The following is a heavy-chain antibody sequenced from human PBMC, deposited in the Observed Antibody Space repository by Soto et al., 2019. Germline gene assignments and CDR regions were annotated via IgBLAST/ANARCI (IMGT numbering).Heavy chain of an antibody. CDR2: IYSGGGT. CDR1: GFTVSSDY. Sequence: EVLLVESGGGLVQPGGSLRLSCAASGFTVSSDYMSWARQAPGKGLEWVSVIYSGGGTYYADSVKGRFTISRHNSKNTLYLQMNSLRAEETAVYYCARDGRWQGADYWGQGTLVTVSS. V-gene: IGHV3-53*04. J-gene: IGHJ4*02. D-gene: IGHD3-16*01. CDR3: ARDGRWQGADY.